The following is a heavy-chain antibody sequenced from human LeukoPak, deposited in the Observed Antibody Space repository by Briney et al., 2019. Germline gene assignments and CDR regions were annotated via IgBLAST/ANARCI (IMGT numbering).Heavy chain of an antibody. J-gene: IGHJ4*02. V-gene: IGHV3-20*04. CDR3: ARDMYYYDSSGYYSPIWDY. CDR2: INWNGGST. Sequence: GGSLRLSCAASGFTFDDYGMSWVRQAPGKGLEWVSGINWNGGSTGYADSVKGRFTISRDNAKNSLYLQMNSLRAEDTALYYCARDMYYYDSSGYYSPIWDYWGQGTLVTVSS. D-gene: IGHD3-22*01. CDR1: GFTFDDYG.